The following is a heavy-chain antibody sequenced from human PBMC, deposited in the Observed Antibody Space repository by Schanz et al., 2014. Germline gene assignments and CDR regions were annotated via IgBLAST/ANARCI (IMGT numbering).Heavy chain of an antibody. J-gene: IGHJ3*02. CDR3: AKGRFGELSAFDI. CDR1: GFGFSSYS. V-gene: IGHV3-74*02. Sequence: EVQLVESGGGLIQPGGSLRLSCAASGFGFSSYSMNWVRQAPGKGLVWVSRIKSDGSSTSYADSVKGRFTISRDNAKNTLYLQMNSLRAEDTAVYYCAKGRFGELSAFDIWGQGTMVTVSS. CDR2: IKSDGSST. D-gene: IGHD3-10*01.